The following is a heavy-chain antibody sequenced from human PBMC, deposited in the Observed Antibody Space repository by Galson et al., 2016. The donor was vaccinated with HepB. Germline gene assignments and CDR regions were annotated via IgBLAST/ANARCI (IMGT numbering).Heavy chain of an antibody. D-gene: IGHD1-26*01. CDR3: SGEGDYFYLDV. Sequence: TLSLTCTVSRGSISSSGYYWTWIRQHPGKGLEWIGNIYYSGDTYYNPSLKSRVTISLDKSKNDFSLKLSSVTAADTAVYYCSGEGDYFYLDVWGKGTAVTVSS. CDR1: RGSISSSGYY. J-gene: IGHJ6*03. V-gene: IGHV4-31*03. CDR2: IYYSGDT.